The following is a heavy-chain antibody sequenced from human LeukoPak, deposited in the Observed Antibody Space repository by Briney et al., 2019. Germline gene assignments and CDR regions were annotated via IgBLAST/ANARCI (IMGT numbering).Heavy chain of an antibody. CDR2: ISSSSSYI. CDR1: GFTSSSYS. V-gene: IGHV3-21*01. D-gene: IGHD3-22*01. Sequence: PGGSLRLSCAASGFTSSSYSMNWVRQAPGKGLEWVSSISSSSSYIYYADSVKGRFTISRDNAKNSLYLQMNSLRAEDTAVYYCARDNKGYYPTAFDYWGQGTLVTVSS. J-gene: IGHJ4*02. CDR3: ARDNKGYYPTAFDY.